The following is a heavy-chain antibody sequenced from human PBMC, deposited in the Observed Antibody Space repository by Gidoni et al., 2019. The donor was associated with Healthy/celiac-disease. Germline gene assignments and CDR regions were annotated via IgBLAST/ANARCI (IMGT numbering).Heavy chain of an antibody. V-gene: IGHV4-59*01. CDR2: IYYSGST. CDR1: GGSISSYY. J-gene: IGHJ5*02. D-gene: IGHD2-2*01. Sequence: KPSETLSLTCTVSGGSISSYYWSWIRQPPGKGLEWIGYIYYSGSTNYNPSLKSRVTISVDTSKNQFSLKLSSVTAADTAVYYCARGYGPELVPDHWFDPWGQGTLVTVSS. CDR3: ARGYGPELVPDHWFDP.